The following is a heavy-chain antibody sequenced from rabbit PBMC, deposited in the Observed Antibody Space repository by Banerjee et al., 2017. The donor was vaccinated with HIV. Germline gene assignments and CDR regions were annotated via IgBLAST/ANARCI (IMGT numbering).Heavy chain of an antibody. V-gene: IGHV1S40*01. CDR2: IDTGSDTT. D-gene: IGHD4-1*01. J-gene: IGHJ3*01. CDR3: ARAGDSAYFTRLDL. Sequence: QSLEESGGDLVKPGASLTLTCTASGLDFSSSYWICWVRQAPGKGLEWIGCIDTGSDTTWYASWVNGRFTISKTSSTTVTLQMTSLTAADTATYFCARAGDSAYFTRLDLWGPGTLVTVS. CDR1: GLDFSSSYW.